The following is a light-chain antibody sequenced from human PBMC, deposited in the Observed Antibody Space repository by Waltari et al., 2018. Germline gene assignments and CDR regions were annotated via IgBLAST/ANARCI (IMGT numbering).Light chain of an antibody. CDR3: QQYNNWPMYT. CDR1: QSVSSN. Sequence: EIVMTQSPATLSVSPGERATLSCRASQSVSSNLATYQQKPGQAPRLLSYGASTRATGSPARCSGSGSGTEFTLTISSLQSEDFAVYYCQQYNNWPMYTFGQGTKLEIK. J-gene: IGKJ2*01. CDR2: GAS. V-gene: IGKV3-15*01.